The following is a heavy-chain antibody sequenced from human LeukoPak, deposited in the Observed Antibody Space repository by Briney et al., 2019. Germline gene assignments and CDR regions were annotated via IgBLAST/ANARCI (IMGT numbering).Heavy chain of an antibody. CDR3: ARKENYYDSSGYYYFGGRSGAFDI. CDR2: ISYDGSNK. D-gene: IGHD3-22*01. J-gene: IGHJ3*02. Sequence: GGSLRLSCAASGFTFSNYWMNWVRQVPGKGLEWVAVISYDGSNKYYAGSVKGRFTISRDNAKNSLYLQMSSLRAEDTAVYYCARKENYYDSSGYYYFGGRSGAFDIWGQGTMVTVSS. V-gene: IGHV3-30*03. CDR1: GFTFSNYW.